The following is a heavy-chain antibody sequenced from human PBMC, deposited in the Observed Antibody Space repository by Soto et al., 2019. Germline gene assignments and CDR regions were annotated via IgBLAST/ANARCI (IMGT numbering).Heavy chain of an antibody. CDR2: IYYSGST. D-gene: IGHD2-21*02. Sequence: QLQLQESGPGLVKPSETLSLTCTVSGGSISSSSYYWGWIRQPPGKGLEWIGSIYYSGSTYYNPSLKSRVTISVDTSNNQFSLKLSSVTAADTAVYYCARLAVVVTANPNFDYWGQGTLVTVSS. CDR3: ARLAVVVTANPNFDY. CDR1: GGSISSSSYY. J-gene: IGHJ4*02. V-gene: IGHV4-39*01.